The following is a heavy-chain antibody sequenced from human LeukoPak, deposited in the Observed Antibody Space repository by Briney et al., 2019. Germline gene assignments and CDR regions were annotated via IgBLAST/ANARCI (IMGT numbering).Heavy chain of an antibody. CDR1: GYTFTNYG. CDR2: INTNSGNT. Sequence: ASVKVSCKASGYTFTNYGITWVRQAPGQGLEWMGLINTNSGNTNYVQKFQGRVTMTTDTSTSTPYMEPTSLRSDDTAVYYCARVELYGDSTYFQHWGQGTLVTVSS. CDR3: ARVELYGDSTYFQH. D-gene: IGHD4-17*01. J-gene: IGHJ1*01. V-gene: IGHV1-18*04.